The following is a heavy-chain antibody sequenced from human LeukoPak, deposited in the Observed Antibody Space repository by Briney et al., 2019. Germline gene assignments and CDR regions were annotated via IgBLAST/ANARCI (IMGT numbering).Heavy chain of an antibody. CDR2: MSHDGSTK. CDR3: SKGDGYNYFLVDH. D-gene: IGHD5-24*01. CDR1: GFTFSTSG. V-gene: IGHV3-30*18. Sequence: GGSLRLSCAASGFTFSTSGMHWVRQAPGKGLEWVAVMSHDGSTKYYADSVKGRFTISSDTSKNTLYLQMNSLRAEDTAVYYCSKGDGYNYFLVDHWGQGTLVTVS. J-gene: IGHJ5*02.